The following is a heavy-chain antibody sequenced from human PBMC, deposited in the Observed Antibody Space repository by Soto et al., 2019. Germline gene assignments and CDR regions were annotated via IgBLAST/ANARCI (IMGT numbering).Heavy chain of an antibody. Sequence: GGSLRLSCAASGFTFSSYVINWVRQAPGKGLEWVSGIGRNGGYTYYADSVKGRFTISRDNSKNTLYLQMNSLRAEDTAVYYCAKALAAPSIYYYYGMDVWGQGTTVTVSS. J-gene: IGHJ6*02. D-gene: IGHD6-25*01. CDR1: GFTFSSYV. CDR2: IGRNGGYT. V-gene: IGHV3-23*01. CDR3: AKALAAPSIYYYYGMDV.